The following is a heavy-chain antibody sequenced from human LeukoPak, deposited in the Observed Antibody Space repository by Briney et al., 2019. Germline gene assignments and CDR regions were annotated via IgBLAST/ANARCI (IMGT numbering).Heavy chain of an antibody. J-gene: IGHJ4*02. CDR1: GFTVSSNY. V-gene: IGHV3-53*01. CDR2: IYSGGST. Sequence: GGSLRLSCAASGFTVSSNYMSWVRQAPGKGLEWVSVIYSGGSTYYADSVKGRFTISRDNSKNTLYLQMNSLRAEDTAVYYCARGPIVGATYFDYWGQGTLVTVSS. CDR3: ARGPIVGATYFDY. D-gene: IGHD1-26*01.